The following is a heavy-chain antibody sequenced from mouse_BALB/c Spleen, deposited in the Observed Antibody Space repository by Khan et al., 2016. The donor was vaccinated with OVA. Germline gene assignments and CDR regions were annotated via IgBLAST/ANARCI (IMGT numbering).Heavy chain of an antibody. CDR3: GRDGAYHRNDGWFAY. J-gene: IGHJ3*01. CDR2: INPSNGYT. Sequence: VQLQESGAELARPGASVKMSCKASGYTFTSYTIHWIKLRPGPGLEWIGFINPSNGYTNYNQKFKDKATLTADKSSTTVYMQLSSLTSDDSAVYNCGRDGAYHRNDGWFAYWGQGTLVTVSA. V-gene: IGHV1-4*01. CDR1: GYTFTSYT. D-gene: IGHD2-14*01.